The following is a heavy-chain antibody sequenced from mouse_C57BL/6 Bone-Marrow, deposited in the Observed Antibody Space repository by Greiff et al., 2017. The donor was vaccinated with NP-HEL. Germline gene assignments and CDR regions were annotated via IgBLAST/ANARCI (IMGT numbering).Heavy chain of an antibody. CDR2: IDPSDSYT. CDR3: ARGDY. Sequence: QVQLQQPGAELVMPGASVKLSCKASGYTFTSYWMHWVKQRPGQGLEWIGEIDPSDSYTNYTQKFKGKSTLTVDKSSSTAYMQLSSLTSEDSAVYYCARGDYWGQGTLVTVSA. J-gene: IGHJ3*01. D-gene: IGHD3-3*01. CDR1: GYTFTSYW. V-gene: IGHV1-69*01.